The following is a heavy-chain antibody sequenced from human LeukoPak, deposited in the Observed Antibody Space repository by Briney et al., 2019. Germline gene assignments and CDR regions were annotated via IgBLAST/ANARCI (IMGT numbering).Heavy chain of an antibody. CDR3: ARTTSRVTIFGVVTDYYFDY. CDR1: GYTFTSYD. J-gene: IGHJ4*02. CDR2: MNPNSGNT. V-gene: IGHV1-8*03. Sequence: AASVKVSCKASGYTFTSYDINWVRQATGQGLEWMGWMNPNSGNTGYAQKFQGRVTITRNTSISTAYMELSSLRSEDTAVYYCARTTSRVTIFGVVTDYYFDYWGQGTLVTVSS. D-gene: IGHD3-3*01.